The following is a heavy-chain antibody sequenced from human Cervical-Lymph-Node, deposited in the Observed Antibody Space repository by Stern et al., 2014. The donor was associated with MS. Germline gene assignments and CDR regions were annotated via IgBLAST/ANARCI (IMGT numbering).Heavy chain of an antibody. V-gene: IGHV4-39*01. CDR2: VHYSGTT. CDR1: GGSISSGSYY. CDR3: ARHKISFSSGWFYFDY. D-gene: IGHD6-19*01. Sequence: QLQLQESGPGLVKPSETLSLTCTVSGGSISSGSYYWGLIRQPPGKRLEWFGSVHYSGTTYYTRPLKSRFTVSVDTSRTNFSLKLTSGTAADTAVYYCARHKISFSSGWFYFDYWGQGTLVTVSS. J-gene: IGHJ4*02.